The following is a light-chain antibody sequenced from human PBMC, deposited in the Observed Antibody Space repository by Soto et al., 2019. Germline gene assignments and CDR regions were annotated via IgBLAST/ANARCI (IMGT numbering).Light chain of an antibody. CDR2: SVS. CDR1: QSVRGNS. J-gene: IGKJ3*01. V-gene: IGKV3-20*01. Sequence: EVVLTQSPGTLSLSPGEGATLSCRASQSVRGNSLAWYQQKPGQAPRLLIYSVSSRATGIPDRFSGSGSGTDFTLTISRLAPEDFAVYYCQQYGALPVTFGPGITVDIK. CDR3: QQYGALPVT.